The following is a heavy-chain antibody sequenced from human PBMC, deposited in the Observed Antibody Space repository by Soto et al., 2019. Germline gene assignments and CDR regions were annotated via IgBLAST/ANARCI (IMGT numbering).Heavy chain of an antibody. CDR1: GGSFTSNNW. V-gene: IGHV4-4*02. CDR3: ARRGGGPRVDY. Sequence: SETLALTCAVSGGSFTSNNWWTWVRQPPGQVLEWIGEIYRTGSTNYNPSLKSRATISLDKSENQFSLKVTSLTASDTAVYYCARRGGGPRVDYWGQGTLVTVSP. D-gene: IGHD3-16*01. J-gene: IGHJ4*02. CDR2: IYRTGST.